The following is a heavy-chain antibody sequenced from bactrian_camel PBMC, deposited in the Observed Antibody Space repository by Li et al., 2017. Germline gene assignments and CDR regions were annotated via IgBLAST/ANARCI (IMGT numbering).Heavy chain of an antibody. V-gene: IGHV3S54*01. CDR3: AACPRAWVRAATRFAY. CDR2: IYTGGGNT. Sequence: QLVESGGGSVQAGGSLRLSCEASGSIDRVAYMAWFRQAPGKEREGVAQIYTGGGNTVYAGSVKGRFTISRDSAKNTLYLQMNSLKTEDTAVYYCAACPRAWVRAATRFAYWGQGTQVTVS. D-gene: IGHD1*01. CDR1: GSIDRVAY. J-gene: IGHJ6*01.